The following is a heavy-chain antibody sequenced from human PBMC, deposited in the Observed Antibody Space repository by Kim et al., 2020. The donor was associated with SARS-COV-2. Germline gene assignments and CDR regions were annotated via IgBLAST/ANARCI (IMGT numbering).Heavy chain of an antibody. J-gene: IGHJ6*02. V-gene: IGHV3-23*01. CDR3: AKDGAPAAKYGMDV. Sequence: DTVKGRFTISRDNSKNTLYLQMNSLRAEDTAVYYCAKDGAPAAKYGMDVWGQGTTVTVSS. D-gene: IGHD2-2*01.